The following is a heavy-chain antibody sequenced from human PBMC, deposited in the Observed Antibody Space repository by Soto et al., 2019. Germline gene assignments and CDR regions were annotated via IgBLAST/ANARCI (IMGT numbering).Heavy chain of an antibody. CDR3: AKDQTETSGDYLDY. Sequence: QVQLVESGGGVVQPGRSLRLSCAASGFTFSSYGMHWVRQAPGKGLEWVAVISYDGSNKYYADSVKGRFTISRDNSKNTLYLQMNSLRAEDTAVYYCAKDQTETSGDYLDYWGQGTLVTVSS. J-gene: IGHJ4*02. CDR1: GFTFSSYG. D-gene: IGHD1-7*01. V-gene: IGHV3-30*18. CDR2: ISYDGSNK.